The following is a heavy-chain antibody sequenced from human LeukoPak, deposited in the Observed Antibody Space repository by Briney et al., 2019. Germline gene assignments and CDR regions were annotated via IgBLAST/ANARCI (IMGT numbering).Heavy chain of an antibody. V-gene: IGHV3-48*03. J-gene: IGHJ4*02. CDR1: GFTFSSYE. Sequence: GGSLRLSCAASGFTFSSYEMNWVRQAPGKGLEWVSYISRASSTIYYADSVRGRFTISRDNAKNSLYLQMNSLRDEDTAVYYCTRSGGSRYGYRALELPPTPVDWGQGTLVTVSS. CDR3: TRSGGSRYGYRALELPPTPVD. CDR2: ISRASSTI. D-gene: IGHD5-18*01.